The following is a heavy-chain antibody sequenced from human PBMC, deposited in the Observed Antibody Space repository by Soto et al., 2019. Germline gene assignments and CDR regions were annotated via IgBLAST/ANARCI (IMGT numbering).Heavy chain of an antibody. CDR1: GGSFSGYY. V-gene: IGHV4-59*08. J-gene: IGHJ4*02. D-gene: IGHD1-26*01. CDR3: ARRYSGSYAYFYY. CDR2: IYYSGST. Sequence: PSETLSLTCAVYGGSFSGYYWSWIRQPPGKGLEWIGYIYYSGSTNYNPSLKSRVTISVDTSKNQFSLKLSSVTAADTAVYYCARRYSGSYAYFYYWGQGTLVPVSS.